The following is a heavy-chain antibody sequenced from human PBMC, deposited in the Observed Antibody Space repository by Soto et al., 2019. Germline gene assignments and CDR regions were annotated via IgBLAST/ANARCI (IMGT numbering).Heavy chain of an antibody. D-gene: IGHD2-2*01. CDR2: ISAYNGNT. J-gene: IGHJ6*03. CDR3: ARRYCSSTSCYLDYYYYMDV. V-gene: IGHV1-18*01. Sequence: GASVKVSCKASGYTFTRYGISWVRQAPGQGLEWMGWISAYNGNTNYAQKLQGRVTMTTDTSTSTAYMELRSLRSDDTAVYYCARRYCSSTSCYLDYYYYMDVWGKGTTVTVSS. CDR1: GYTFTRYG.